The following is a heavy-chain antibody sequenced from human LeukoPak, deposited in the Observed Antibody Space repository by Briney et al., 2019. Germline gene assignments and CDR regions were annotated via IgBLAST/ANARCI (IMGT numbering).Heavy chain of an antibody. CDR1: GGSISSYY. Sequence: SETLSLTCTVSGGSISSYYWSWIRQPPGKGLEWIGYIYYSGSTNYNPSLKSRVTISVDTSKNQFSLKLSAVTAADTAVYYCARITQGLYGMDVWGQGTTVTVSS. V-gene: IGHV4-59*08. D-gene: IGHD3-10*01. J-gene: IGHJ6*02. CDR2: IYYSGST. CDR3: ARITQGLYGMDV.